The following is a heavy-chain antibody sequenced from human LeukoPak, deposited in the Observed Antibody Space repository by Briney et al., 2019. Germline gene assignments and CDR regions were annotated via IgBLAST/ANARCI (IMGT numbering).Heavy chain of an antibody. D-gene: IGHD3-10*01. CDR3: ARGKVGGSGSYYNEYNWFDP. J-gene: IGHJ5*02. CDR2: MTPNSGNT. Sequence: ASVKVSCKASGYTFTSYDINWVRQATGQGLEWMGWMTPNSGNTGYAQKFQGRVTMTRNTSISTAYMELSSLRSEDTAVYYCARGKVGGSGSYYNEYNWFDPWGQGTLVTVSS. CDR1: GYTFTSYD. V-gene: IGHV1-8*01.